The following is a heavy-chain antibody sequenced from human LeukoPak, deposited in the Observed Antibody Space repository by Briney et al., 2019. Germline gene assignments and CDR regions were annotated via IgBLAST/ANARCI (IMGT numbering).Heavy chain of an antibody. D-gene: IGHD3-22*01. V-gene: IGHV3-23*01. Sequence: GGSLRLSCAASGFTFSSNAMSWVRPAPGKGLEWVSGITGSGGKTYYADSVKGRFTISRDNSKNTLFLQMNSLRAEDTAVYYCAKRDYYESSGYSPLFDYWGQGTLVTVSS. J-gene: IGHJ4*02. CDR3: AKRDYYESSGYSPLFDY. CDR1: GFTFSSNA. CDR2: ITGSGGKT.